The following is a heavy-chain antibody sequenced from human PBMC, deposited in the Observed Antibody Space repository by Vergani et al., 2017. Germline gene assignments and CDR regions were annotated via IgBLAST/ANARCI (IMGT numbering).Heavy chain of an antibody. CDR3: ARGPDYYGSGSAFDI. CDR2: INPNSGGT. D-gene: IGHD3-10*01. V-gene: IGHV1-2*02. CDR1: GGTFSSYT. J-gene: IGHJ3*02. Sequence: QVQLVQSGAEVKKPGSSVKVSCKASGGTFSSYTISWVRQAPGQGLEWMGWINPNSGGTNYAQKFQGRVTMTRDTSISTAYMELSRLRSDDTAVYYCARGPDYYGSGSAFDIWGQGTMVTVSS.